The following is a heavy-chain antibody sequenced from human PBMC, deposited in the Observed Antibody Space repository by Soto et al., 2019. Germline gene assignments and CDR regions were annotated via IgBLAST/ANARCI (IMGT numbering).Heavy chain of an antibody. CDR1: GGSISSAGYY. J-gene: IGHJ4*02. CDR3: ARDVSHLGFHY. Sequence: QVQLQESGPGLVKPSQTLSLTCTVSGGSISSAGYYWSWIRQHAGKGLEWIGYIYYSGASYYNPSLQSRLTISVDTSKNQFSLKLSSVTPADTAVYYCARDVSHLGFHYRGQGTLVTVSS. D-gene: IGHD1-26*01. V-gene: IGHV4-31*03. CDR2: IYYSGAS.